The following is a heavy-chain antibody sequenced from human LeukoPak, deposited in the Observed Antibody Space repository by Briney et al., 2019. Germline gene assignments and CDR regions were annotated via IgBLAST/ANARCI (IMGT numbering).Heavy chain of an antibody. CDR2: ISSSGSTI. Sequence: GGSLRLSCAASGFTFSDYYMSWIRQAPGKGLEWVSYISSSGSTIYYADSVKGRFTISRDNSKNTLYLQMNSLRAEDTAVYYCARPRIQLVYYYGMDVWGQGTTVTVSS. CDR3: ARPRIQLVYYYGMDV. D-gene: IGHD5-18*01. CDR1: GFTFSDYY. V-gene: IGHV3-11*04. J-gene: IGHJ6*02.